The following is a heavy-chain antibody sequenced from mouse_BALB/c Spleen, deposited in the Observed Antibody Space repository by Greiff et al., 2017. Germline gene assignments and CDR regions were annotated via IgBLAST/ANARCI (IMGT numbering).Heavy chain of an antibody. J-gene: IGHJ4*01. CDR3: ARHVSYGNFSYAMDY. CDR1: GYTFTDYA. Sequence: QVQLQQSGAELVRPGVSVKISCKGSGYTFTDYAMHWVKQSHAKSLEWIGVISTYYGDASYNQKFKGKATMTVDKSSSTAYMELARLTSEDSAIYYCARHVSYGNFSYAMDYWGQGTSVTVSS. D-gene: IGHD2-1*01. CDR2: ISTYYGDA. V-gene: IGHV1S137*01.